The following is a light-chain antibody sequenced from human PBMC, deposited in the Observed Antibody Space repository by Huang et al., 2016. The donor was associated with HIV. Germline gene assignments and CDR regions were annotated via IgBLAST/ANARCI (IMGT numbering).Light chain of an antibody. Sequence: DIQMTQSPSSLSASVGDRVTITCRASPGVSNSLAWYQQKPGKAPKLLLYAASKLESDVPSRFSGSGSGTDYTLTSSSLQPEDFATYYCQQYYSSPLYTFGQGTKLEIK. CDR3: QQYYSSPLYT. J-gene: IGKJ2*01. CDR1: PGVSNS. V-gene: IGKV1-NL1*01. CDR2: AAS.